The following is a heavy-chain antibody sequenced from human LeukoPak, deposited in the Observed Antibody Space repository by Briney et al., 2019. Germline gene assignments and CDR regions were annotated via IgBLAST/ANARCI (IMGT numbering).Heavy chain of an antibody. V-gene: IGHV1-2*02. CDR3: ATSVTTMYYFDY. D-gene: IGHD5-24*01. J-gene: IGHJ4*02. CDR2: INPNSGGT. CDR1: GYTFTGYY. Sequence: ASVKVSCKASGYTFTGYYMHWVRQAPGQGLEWMGWINPNSGGTNYAQKFQGRVTMTRDTSISTAYMELSRLRPDDTAVYYCATSVTTMYYFDYWGQGTLVTVSS.